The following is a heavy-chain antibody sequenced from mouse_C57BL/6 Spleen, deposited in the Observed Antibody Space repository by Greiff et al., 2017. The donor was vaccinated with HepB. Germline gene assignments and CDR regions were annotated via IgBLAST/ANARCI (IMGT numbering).Heavy chain of an antibody. J-gene: IGHJ2*01. V-gene: IGHV1-80*01. D-gene: IGHD1-1*01. CDR2: IYPGDGDT. Sequence: QVQLKQSGAELVKPGASVKISCKASGYAFSSYWMNWVKQRPGKGLEWIGQIYPGDGDTNYNGKFKGKATLTADKSSSTAYMQLSSLTSEDSAVYFCARWRLLRYYFDYWGQGTTLTVSS. CDR1: GYAFSSYW. CDR3: ARWRLLRYYFDY.